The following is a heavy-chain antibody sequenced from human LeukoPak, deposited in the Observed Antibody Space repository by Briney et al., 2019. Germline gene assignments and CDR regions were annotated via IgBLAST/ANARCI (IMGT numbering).Heavy chain of an antibody. Sequence: GGSLRLSCAASGFTFGSYAMSWVRQAPGKGLEWVSAISGSGGSTYYADSVKGRFTISRDNSKNTLYLQMNSLRAEDTAVYYCAKPFAHPYYYDSSGYLWGAFDIWGQGTMVTVSS. V-gene: IGHV3-23*01. J-gene: IGHJ3*02. D-gene: IGHD3-22*01. CDR1: GFTFGSYA. CDR3: AKPFAHPYYYDSSGYLWGAFDI. CDR2: ISGSGGST.